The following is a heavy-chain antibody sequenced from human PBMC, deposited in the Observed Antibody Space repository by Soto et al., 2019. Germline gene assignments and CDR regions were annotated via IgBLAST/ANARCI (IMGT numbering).Heavy chain of an antibody. CDR1: GSYFSAYA. D-gene: IGHD3-16*01. Sequence: EVQLSESGGGLVQIGGSLRLSCAASGSYFSAYAMNWVRQAPGKGLEWVSAISRSGDITYYADYVTGRFSISRDNSKNTLYLQMNSLRAEDTAVYYCAKGGFWVHYGMDVWGQGTTVTGSS. CDR2: ISRSGDIT. CDR3: AKGGFWVHYGMDV. V-gene: IGHV3-23*01. J-gene: IGHJ6*02.